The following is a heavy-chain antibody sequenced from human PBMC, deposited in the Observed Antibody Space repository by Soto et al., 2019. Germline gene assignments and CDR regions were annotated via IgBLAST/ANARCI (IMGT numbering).Heavy chain of an antibody. CDR3: ARGYSNPVYNWFDP. CDR2: IHAGNGNT. D-gene: IGHD4-4*01. Sequence: SVKVSCKASGYTSTSYVLHWVRQAPGQRLEWMGWIHAGNGNTKYSQTFQGRVTITRDTSASTAYMELSSLRSEDTAVYYCARGYSNPVYNWFDPWGQGTLVTVSS. CDR1: GYTSTSYV. J-gene: IGHJ5*02. V-gene: IGHV1-3*01.